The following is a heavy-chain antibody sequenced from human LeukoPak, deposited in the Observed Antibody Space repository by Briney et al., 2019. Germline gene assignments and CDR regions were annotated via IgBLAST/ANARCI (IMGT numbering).Heavy chain of an antibody. CDR2: ISGSGGST. Sequence: GGSLRLSCAASGFPFSNYAIHWVRQAPGKGLEWVSAISGSGGSTYYADSVKGRFTISRDNSKNTLYLQMNSLRAEDTAVYYCAKEPDYGDYFDYWGQGTLVTVSS. V-gene: IGHV3-23*01. CDR3: AKEPDYGDYFDY. J-gene: IGHJ4*02. CDR1: GFPFSNYA. D-gene: IGHD4-17*01.